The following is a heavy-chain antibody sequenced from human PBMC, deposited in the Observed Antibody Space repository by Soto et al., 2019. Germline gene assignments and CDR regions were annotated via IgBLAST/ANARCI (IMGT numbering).Heavy chain of an antibody. J-gene: IGHJ4*02. Sequence: QVPLVESGGGVVQPGRSLRLSCAASGFTFSSYAMHWVRQAPGKGLEWVAVISYDGSNKYYADSVKGRFTISRDNSKNTLYLQMNSLRAEDTAVYYCARDPRAEAPFDYWGQGTLVTVSS. CDR1: GFTFSSYA. V-gene: IGHV3-30-3*01. CDR3: ARDPRAEAPFDY. D-gene: IGHD6-25*01. CDR2: ISYDGSNK.